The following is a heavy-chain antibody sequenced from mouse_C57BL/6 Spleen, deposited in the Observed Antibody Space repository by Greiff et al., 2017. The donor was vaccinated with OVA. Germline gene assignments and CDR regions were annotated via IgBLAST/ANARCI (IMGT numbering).Heavy chain of an antibody. Sequence: QVQLQQPGAELVRPGSSVKLSCKASGYTFTSYWMHWVKQRPIQGLEWIGNIDPSDSETHYNQKFKDKATLTVDKSSSTAYMQLSSLTSEDSAVYYCARGDYGSSYSFDCWGQGTTLTVSS. J-gene: IGHJ2*01. CDR3: ARGDYGSSYSFDC. CDR1: GYTFTSYW. CDR2: IDPSDSET. D-gene: IGHD1-1*01. V-gene: IGHV1-52*01.